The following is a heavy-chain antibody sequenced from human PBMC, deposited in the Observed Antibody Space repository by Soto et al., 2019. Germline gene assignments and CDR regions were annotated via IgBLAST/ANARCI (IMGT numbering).Heavy chain of an antibody. CDR2: INPNSGGT. Sequence: SEEVSCKASGYTFSGLYMHWVRQAPGQGLEWMGWINPNSGGTKSAEQFHGRVTMTRDTSLSTAYMELSRLTSDDTAVYYCASAAITGNAGLDCWGQGTRVTVSS. CDR3: ASAAITGNAGLDC. J-gene: IGHJ4*02. V-gene: IGHV1-2*02. CDR1: GYTFSGLY. D-gene: IGHD2-8*02.